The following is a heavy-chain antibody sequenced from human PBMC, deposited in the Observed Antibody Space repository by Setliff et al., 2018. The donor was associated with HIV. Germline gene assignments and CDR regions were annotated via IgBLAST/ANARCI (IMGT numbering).Heavy chain of an antibody. Sequence: GGSLRLSCAASGMSSSNAWMSWVRQVPGKGLEWLGRIKSKENGETIDYGAPVKGRVTISRDDSKSTVYLQMNSLKTEDTAVYYCAKDRTDTAASIDFYYYFGFDVWGQGTTVTVSS. CDR2: IKSKENGETI. CDR3: AKDRTDTAASIDFYYYFGFDV. V-gene: IGHV3-15*01. J-gene: IGHJ6*02. D-gene: IGHD6-13*01. CDR1: GMSSSNAW.